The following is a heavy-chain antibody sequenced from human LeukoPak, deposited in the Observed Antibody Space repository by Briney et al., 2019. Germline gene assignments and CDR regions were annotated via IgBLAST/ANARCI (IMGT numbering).Heavy chain of an antibody. D-gene: IGHD4-17*01. V-gene: IGHV1-69*13. Sequence: ASVKVSCKASGSTFSSYAISWVRQAPGQGLEWMGGIIPIFGTANYAQKFQGRVTITADGSTSIAYMELSSLRSEDTAVYYCARRIYGDYDYYGMDVWGQGTTVTVSS. CDR1: GSTFSSYA. J-gene: IGHJ6*02. CDR2: IIPIFGTA. CDR3: ARRIYGDYDYYGMDV.